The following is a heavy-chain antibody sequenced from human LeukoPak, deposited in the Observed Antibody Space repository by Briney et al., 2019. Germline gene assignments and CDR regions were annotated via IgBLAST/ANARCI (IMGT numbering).Heavy chain of an antibody. CDR1: GFTFGSYE. D-gene: IGHD4-17*01. V-gene: IGHV3-48*03. J-gene: IGHJ5*02. Sequence: GGSLRLSCAASGFTFGSYEMYWVRQAPGKGLEWLSYISSSGSTIYYADSVKGRFTISRDNAKNSLYLQMNSLRVEDTAVYYCTRTTVTINAFDPWGQGTLVTVSS. CDR2: ISSSGSTI. CDR3: TRTTVTINAFDP.